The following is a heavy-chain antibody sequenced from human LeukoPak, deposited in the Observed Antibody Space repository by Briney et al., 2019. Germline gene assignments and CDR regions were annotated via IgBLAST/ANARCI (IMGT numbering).Heavy chain of an antibody. V-gene: IGHV4-4*07. J-gene: IGHJ4*02. D-gene: IGHD2/OR15-2a*01. CDR1: GDSIRNSF. CDR3: TRGEFDCDS. Sequence: SGTLSVTRTVSGDSIRNSFWNWIGPPAGRGLEWIGRIGGGKNSSDNPSLGSRITMSIDVSKHQFSLKLYSMTAAETAVYYCTRGEFDCDSWGQGILVTVSS. CDR2: IGGGKNS.